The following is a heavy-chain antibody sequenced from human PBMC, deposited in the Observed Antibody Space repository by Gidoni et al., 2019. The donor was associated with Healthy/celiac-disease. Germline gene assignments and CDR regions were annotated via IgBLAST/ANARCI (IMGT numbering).Heavy chain of an antibody. CDR1: GFPFDDYA. J-gene: IGHJ4*02. D-gene: IGHD6-19*01. CDR3: AKVSSGWYSEHFDY. CDR2: ISWNSGSI. V-gene: IGHV3-9*01. Sequence: EVQLVESGGGLVQPGRSLRLSCAASGFPFDDYAMHWGRQAPGKGLEWVSGISWNSGSIGYADSVKGRFTISRDNAKNSLYLQMNSLRAEDTALYYCAKVSSGWYSEHFDYWGQGTLVTVSS.